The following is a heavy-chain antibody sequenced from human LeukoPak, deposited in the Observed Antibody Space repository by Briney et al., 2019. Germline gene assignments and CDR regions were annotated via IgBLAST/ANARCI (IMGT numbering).Heavy chain of an antibody. CDR1: GFTFSSYS. CDR3: ARLPVVPAAIIYYYYYYMDV. J-gene: IGHJ6*03. Sequence: PGGSLRLSCAASGFTFSSYSMNWVRQAPGKGLEWVSYISSSSNTIYYADSVKGRFTISRDNAKKSLYLQMTSLRVEDTAVYYCARLPVVPAAIIYYYYYYMDVWGEGTTVTVSS. D-gene: IGHD2-2*01. CDR2: ISSSSNTI. V-gene: IGHV3-48*01.